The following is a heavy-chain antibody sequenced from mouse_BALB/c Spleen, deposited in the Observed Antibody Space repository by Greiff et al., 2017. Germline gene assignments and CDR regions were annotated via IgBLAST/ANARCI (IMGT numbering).Heavy chain of an antibody. CDR1: GYSFTSYY. Sequence: VQLQQSGPELMKPGASVKISCKASGYSFTSYYMHWVKQSHGKSLEWIGYIDPFNGGTSYNQKFKGKATLTVDKSSSTAYMHLSSLTSEDSAVYYCARGLRWGDYFDYWGQGTTLTVSS. J-gene: IGHJ2*01. CDR2: IDPFNGGT. D-gene: IGHD2-3*01. CDR3: ARGLRWGDYFDY. V-gene: IGHV1S135*01.